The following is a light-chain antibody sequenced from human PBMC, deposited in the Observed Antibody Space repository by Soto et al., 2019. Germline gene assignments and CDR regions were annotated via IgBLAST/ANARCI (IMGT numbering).Light chain of an antibody. CDR3: QQYSNWPPLT. CDR2: DAS. J-gene: IGKJ4*01. V-gene: IGKV3-15*01. Sequence: EIVMTQSPDTLSVSPGERATLSCRASQTVSSYLAWYQQKRGQAPRLLIYDASTRATDIPARFSGSGSGTEFTLTISSLQSEDFAVYYCQQYSNWPPLTFGGGTKVEIK. CDR1: QTVSSY.